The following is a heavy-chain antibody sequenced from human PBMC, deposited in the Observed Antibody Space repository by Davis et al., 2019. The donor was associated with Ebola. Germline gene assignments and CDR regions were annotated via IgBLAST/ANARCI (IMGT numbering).Heavy chain of an antibody. J-gene: IGHJ6*02. V-gene: IGHV3-53*01. CDR1: GFSVSTKY. CDR3: ARGDFYYRVDV. CDR2: MYSGGTT. D-gene: IGHD1-26*01. Sequence: GESLKISCAASGFSVSTKYMNWVRQAPGKGLQWVSIMYSGGTTYYADSVKGRFTISRDSSKNTVYLQMNNLRAEDTAVYYCARGDFYYRVDVWGQGTTVTVSS.